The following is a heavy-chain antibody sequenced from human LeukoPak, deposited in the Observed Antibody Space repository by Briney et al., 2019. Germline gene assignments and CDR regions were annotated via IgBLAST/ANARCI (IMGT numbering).Heavy chain of an antibody. D-gene: IGHD2-21*02. CDR2: INPHSGGT. CDR3: ARSKSLVTACGF. CDR1: GYTLTDYY. J-gene: IGHJ4*02. Sequence: GASVKVSCKASGYTLTDYYLHWVRQAPGQGLEWMGWINPHSGGTNYGEKFQGRVTLTRDTSVNTAYMELTRLTFDDTAVYYCARSKSLVTACGFWGPGSLVSVSA. V-gene: IGHV1-2*02.